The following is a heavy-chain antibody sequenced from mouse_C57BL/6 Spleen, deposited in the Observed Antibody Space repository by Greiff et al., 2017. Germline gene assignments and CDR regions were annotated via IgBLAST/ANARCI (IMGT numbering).Heavy chain of an antibody. CDR2: IYPRSGNT. CDR1: GYTFTSYG. D-gene: IGHD2-1*01. Sequence: VQLQQSGAELARPGASVKLSCKASGYTFTSYGISWVKQRTGQGLEWIGEIYPRSGNTYYNEKFKGKATLTVDKSSSTAYMELRSLTSEDSAVYFCARNYGNYEYFDVWGTGTTVTVSS. J-gene: IGHJ1*03. V-gene: IGHV1-81*01. CDR3: ARNYGNYEYFDV.